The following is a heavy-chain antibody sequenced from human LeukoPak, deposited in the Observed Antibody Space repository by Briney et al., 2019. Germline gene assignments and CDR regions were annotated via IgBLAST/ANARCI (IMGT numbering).Heavy chain of an antibody. V-gene: IGHV3-48*01. CDR1: GFTFSSYS. CDR3: ARDGLMDV. Sequence: GGSLRLSCVASGFTFSSYSMNWVRQAPREGLEWISYISSNSSTTFYADSVKGRFTISRDNAKNSLYVQMNSLRAEDTAIYYCARDGLMDVWGTGTTVTVSS. J-gene: IGHJ6*03. CDR2: ISSNSSTT.